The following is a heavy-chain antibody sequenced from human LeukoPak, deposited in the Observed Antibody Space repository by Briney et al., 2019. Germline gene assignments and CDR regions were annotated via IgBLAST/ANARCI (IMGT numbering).Heavy chain of an antibody. V-gene: IGHV1-18*01. D-gene: IGHD3-9*01. CDR3: ARDLWNFDDSDGYNKDFDS. CDR1: SR. Sequence: ASVKIPCKASSRISWVRQAPGQGLEGMAWIGTYKGDTYYAQKFQGRATVTTDRSTSTAYMELRTLRSDDTAVYYCARDLWNFDDSDGYNKDFDSWGQGTLITVSS. J-gene: IGHJ5*01. CDR2: IGTYKGDT.